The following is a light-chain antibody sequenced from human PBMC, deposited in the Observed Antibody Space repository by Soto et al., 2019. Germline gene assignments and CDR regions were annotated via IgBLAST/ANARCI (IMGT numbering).Light chain of an antibody. CDR3: AAWDDSLNVV. CDR2: SNN. V-gene: IGLV1-44*01. CDR1: SSNIGSNT. Sequence: QSVLTQPPSASGTPGQSVTISCSGSSSNIGSNTVNWYQQLPGTAPKLLIYSNNQRPSGVPDRFSGSKSGTSASLAISGLHSEYEADYYCAAWDDSLNVVFGGWTKVTVL. J-gene: IGLJ2*01.